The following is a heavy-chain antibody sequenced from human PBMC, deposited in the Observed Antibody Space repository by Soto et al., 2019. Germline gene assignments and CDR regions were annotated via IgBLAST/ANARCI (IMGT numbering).Heavy chain of an antibody. CDR1: GDSVSSNSAA. J-gene: IGHJ4*02. D-gene: IGHD3-22*01. CDR2: TYYRSKWYN. CDR3: ARESDYYDSSGPIGGFDY. V-gene: IGHV6-1*01. Sequence: SQTLSLTCVISGDSVSSNSAAWNWIRQSPSRGLEWLGRTYYRSKWYNDYAVSVKSRITINPDTSKNQFSLQLNSVTPEDTAVYYCARESDYYDSSGPIGGFDYWGQGTLVTVSS.